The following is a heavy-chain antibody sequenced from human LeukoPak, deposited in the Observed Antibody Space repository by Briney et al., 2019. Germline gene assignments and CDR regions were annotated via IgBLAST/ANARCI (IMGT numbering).Heavy chain of an antibody. Sequence: PSVKVSCKASGYTLTGYYMHWVRQAPGPGLEWMGWMNPNSGGTKYEQKFQGSVTMTRDTSISTAYMELSRLRSDDTAMYYCARDKLGLGELSLYDRWGQGTLVTVFS. CDR2: MNPNSGGT. J-gene: IGHJ5*02. V-gene: IGHV1-2*02. D-gene: IGHD3-16*02. CDR1: GYTLTGYY. CDR3: ARDKLGLGELSLYDR.